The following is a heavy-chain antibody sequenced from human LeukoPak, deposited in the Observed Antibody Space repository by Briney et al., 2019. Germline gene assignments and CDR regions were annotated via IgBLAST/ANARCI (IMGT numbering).Heavy chain of an antibody. V-gene: IGHV3-48*01. CDR1: GFTFSSYS. D-gene: IGHD3-10*01. Sequence: PGGSLRLPCAASGFTFSSYSMNWVRQAPGKGLEWVSYISSSSSTIYYADSVKGRFTISRDNAKNSLYLQMNSLRAEDTAVYYCARGLITMVRGVISPPDYWGQGTLVTVSS. CDR3: ARGLITMVRGVISPPDY. J-gene: IGHJ4*02. CDR2: ISSSSSTI.